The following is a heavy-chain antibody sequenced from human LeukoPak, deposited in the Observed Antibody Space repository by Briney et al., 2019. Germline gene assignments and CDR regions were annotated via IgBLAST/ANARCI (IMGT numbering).Heavy chain of an antibody. D-gene: IGHD5-12*01. V-gene: IGHV1-69*04. CDR1: GGTFSSYA. Sequence: GASVKVSFKASGGTFSSYAISWVRQAPGQGLEWMGRIIPILGIANYAQKFQGRVTITADKSTSTAYMELSSLRSEDTAVYYCARGSVVATIWDYWGQGTLVTVSS. CDR2: IIPILGIA. J-gene: IGHJ4*02. CDR3: ARGSVVATIWDY.